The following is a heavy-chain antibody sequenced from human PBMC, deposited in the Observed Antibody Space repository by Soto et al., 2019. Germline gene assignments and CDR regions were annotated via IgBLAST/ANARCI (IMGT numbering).Heavy chain of an antibody. Sequence: PGESLKISCKGSGYSFTTYWIGWVRQMPGKGLEWMGIIHPGDSDTRYSPSFQGQVTISADKSINTAYLQWSSLKASDTGMYYCARAFDYYDSSGHYLRAFDMWGQGTMVTV. CDR2: IHPGDSDT. V-gene: IGHV5-51*01. D-gene: IGHD3-22*01. CDR1: GYSFTTYW. CDR3: ARAFDYYDSSGHYLRAFDM. J-gene: IGHJ3*02.